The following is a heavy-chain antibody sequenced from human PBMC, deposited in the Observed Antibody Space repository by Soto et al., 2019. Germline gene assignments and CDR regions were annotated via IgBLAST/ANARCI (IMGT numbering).Heavy chain of an antibody. CDR3: ARDLYYDFWSGYPSPFDY. CDR2: ISSSSSYR. D-gene: IGHD3-3*01. CDR1: GFTFSSYS. Sequence: EVQLVESGGGLVKPGGSLRLSCAASGFTFSSYSMNWVRQAPGKGLEWVSSISSSSSYRYYADSVKGRLTISRDNAKNSLYLQMNSLRAEDTAVYYCARDLYYDFWSGYPSPFDYWGQGTLVTVSS. J-gene: IGHJ4*02. V-gene: IGHV3-21*01.